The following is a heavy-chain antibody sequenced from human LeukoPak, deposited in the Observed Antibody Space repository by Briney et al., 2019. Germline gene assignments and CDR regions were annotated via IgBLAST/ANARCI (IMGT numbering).Heavy chain of an antibody. V-gene: IGHV3-30*18. CDR3: AKGAVDTAMVDYYYYYGMDV. CDR2: ISYDGSNK. J-gene: IGHJ6*04. CDR1: GFTFSSYG. D-gene: IGHD5-18*01. Sequence: GGSLRLSCAASGFTFSSYGMHWVREAPGKGLEWVAVISYDGSNKYYADSVKGRFTISRDNSKNTLYLQMNSLRAEDTAVYYCAKGAVDTAMVDYYYYYGMDVWGKGTTVTVSS.